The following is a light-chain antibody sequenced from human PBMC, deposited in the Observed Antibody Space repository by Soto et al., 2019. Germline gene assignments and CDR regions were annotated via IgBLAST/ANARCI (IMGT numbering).Light chain of an antibody. J-gene: IGKJ1*01. V-gene: IGKV1-5*03. CDR3: QQYDTYWT. Sequence: DIQMTQSPSTLSASVGDRVTITCRASQSINSWLAWYQQKPGKAPNLLIYKASTLESGVPAWFSGSGSGTEFTLTISSLQPDDFATYYCQQYDTYWTFGQGTKVEIK. CDR1: QSINSW. CDR2: KAS.